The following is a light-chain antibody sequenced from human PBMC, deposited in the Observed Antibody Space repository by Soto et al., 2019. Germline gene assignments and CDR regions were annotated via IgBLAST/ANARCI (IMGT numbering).Light chain of an antibody. Sequence: QSALTQPRSVSGSPGQSVTLSCTGTSSDVGGYNYVSWYQQHPGKAPKLMIYDVITRPSGVPDRFSGSKSGNTASLTISGLQAEDEADYYCCSYAGSYTFVFATGTKVTV. CDR3: CSYAGSYTFV. V-gene: IGLV2-11*01. J-gene: IGLJ1*01. CDR1: SSDVGGYNY. CDR2: DVI.